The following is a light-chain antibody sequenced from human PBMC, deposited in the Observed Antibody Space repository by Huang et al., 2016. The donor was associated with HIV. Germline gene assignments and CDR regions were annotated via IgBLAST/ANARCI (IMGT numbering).Light chain of an antibody. CDR2: GAS. Sequence: EIVMTQSPVTLSVSPGERATLSCRASQSVSSNLAWYQQQPGQAPRLLIYGASTRATGVPARFSGSGCGTEFTLTISSLQSEDFALYYCQQYNNWPPITFGQGTRLEIK. CDR1: QSVSSN. CDR3: QQYNNWPPIT. J-gene: IGKJ5*01. V-gene: IGKV3-15*01.